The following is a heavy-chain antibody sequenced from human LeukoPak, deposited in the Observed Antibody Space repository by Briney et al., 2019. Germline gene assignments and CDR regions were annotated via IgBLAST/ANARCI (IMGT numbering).Heavy chain of an antibody. V-gene: IGHV3-23*01. CDR2: ISGSGGST. J-gene: IGHJ5*02. CDR1: GFTFSSYA. Sequence: GGSLRLSCAASGFTFSSYAMSWVRQAPGKGLEWVSAISGSGGSTYYADSVKGRFTISRDNSKNTLYLQMNSLRAEGTAVYYCAKGGLWFGGFDPWGQGTLVTVSS. D-gene: IGHD3-10*01. CDR3: AKGGLWFGGFDP.